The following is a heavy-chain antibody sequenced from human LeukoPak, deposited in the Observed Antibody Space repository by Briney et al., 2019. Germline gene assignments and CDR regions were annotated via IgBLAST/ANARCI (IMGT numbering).Heavy chain of an antibody. CDR2: INHSGST. J-gene: IGHJ6*02. CDR1: GGSFSGYY. D-gene: IGHD3-16*01. CDR3: ARIMNYYYYYGMDV. V-gene: IGHV4-34*01. Sequence: SETLSLTCAVYGGSFSGYYWSWIRQPPGKGLEWIGEINHSGSTNYNPSLKSRVTISVDTSKNRFSLKLSSVTAADTAVYYCARIMNYYYYYGMDVWGQGTTVTVSS.